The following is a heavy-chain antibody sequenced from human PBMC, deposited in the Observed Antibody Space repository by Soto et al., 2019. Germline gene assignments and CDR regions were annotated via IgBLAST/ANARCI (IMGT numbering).Heavy chain of an antibody. D-gene: IGHD5-18*01. CDR2: IWYDGSNK. V-gene: IGHV3-33*01. J-gene: IGHJ6*02. CDR3: ARWGHTAMTYYYGMDV. Sequence: SLRLSCAASGFTFINYGLHLVRQAPGKGLEWVAVIWYDGSNKYYADSVKGRFTISRDNSKNTLYLQMNSLRAEDTAVYYCARWGHTAMTYYYGMDVWGQGTTVTVSS. CDR1: GFTFINYG.